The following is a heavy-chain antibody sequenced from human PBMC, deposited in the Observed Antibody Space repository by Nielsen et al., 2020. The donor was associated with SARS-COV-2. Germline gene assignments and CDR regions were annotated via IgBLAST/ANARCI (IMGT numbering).Heavy chain of an antibody. CDR3: ALITGDAFDI. D-gene: IGHD3-16*01. V-gene: IGHV4-61*01. CDR1: GGSISTGSHY. CDR2: IYYSGST. Sequence: SETLSLTCIVSGGSISTGSHYWNWIRQPPGKGLEWIGYIYYSGSTDYNPSLKSRVTISVDASKNQFSLKLTSVTAADTAVYYCALITGDAFDIWGQGTMVTVSS. J-gene: IGHJ3*02.